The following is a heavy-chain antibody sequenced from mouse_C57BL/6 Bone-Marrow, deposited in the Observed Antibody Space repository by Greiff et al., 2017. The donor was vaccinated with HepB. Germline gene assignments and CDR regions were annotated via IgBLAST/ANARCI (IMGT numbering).Heavy chain of an antibody. J-gene: IGHJ3*01. CDR1: GYTFTSYT. Sequence: VHLVESGAELARPGASVKMSCKASGYTFTSYTMHWVKQRPGQGLEWIGYINPSSGYTKYNQKFKDKATLTADKSSSTAYMQLSSLTSEDSAVYYCARLRAYVAYWGQGTLVTVSA. D-gene: IGHD1-1*01. V-gene: IGHV1-4*01. CDR2: INPSSGYT. CDR3: ARLRAYVAY.